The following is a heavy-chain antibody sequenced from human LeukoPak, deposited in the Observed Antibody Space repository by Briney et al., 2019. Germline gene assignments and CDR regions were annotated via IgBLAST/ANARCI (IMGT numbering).Heavy chain of an antibody. CDR3: AREEPGIAAAGSKGGSWFDP. D-gene: IGHD6-13*01. CDR2: IIPIFGTA. J-gene: IGHJ5*02. V-gene: IGHV1-69*05. Sequence: SVKVSCKASGGTFSSYAISWVRQAPGQGLEWMGGIIPIFGTANYAQKFQGRVTITTDESTRTAYVELSSLRSEDTAVYYCAREEPGIAAAGSKGGSWFDPWGQGTLVNVSS. CDR1: GGTFSSYA.